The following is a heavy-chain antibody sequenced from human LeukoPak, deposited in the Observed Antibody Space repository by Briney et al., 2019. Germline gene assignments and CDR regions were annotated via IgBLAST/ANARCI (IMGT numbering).Heavy chain of an antibody. CDR2: INSDGSST. CDR1: RFTFSSYW. J-gene: IGHJ4*02. D-gene: IGHD2-2*01. Sequence: GGSLRLSCAGSRFTFSSYWMYWVRQAPGKGLVWVSRINSDGSSTSYADSVKGRFTISRDNAKNTLYLQMNSLRAEDTAVYYCARLRMGYYFDYWGQGTLVTVSS. V-gene: IGHV3-74*01. CDR3: ARLRMGYYFDY.